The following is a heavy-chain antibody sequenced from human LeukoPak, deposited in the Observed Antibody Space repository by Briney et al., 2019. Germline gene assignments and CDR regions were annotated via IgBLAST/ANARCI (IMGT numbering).Heavy chain of an antibody. Sequence: SETLSLTCTVSGYSISSGYYWGWIRQPPGKGLEWIGSIYHSGSTYYNPSLKSRVTMSVDTSKNQFSLKLSSVTAADTAVYYCARDQDGSGSFDYWGQGTLVTVSS. CDR3: ARDQDGSGSFDY. CDR1: GYSISSGYY. V-gene: IGHV4-38-2*02. J-gene: IGHJ4*02. CDR2: IYHSGST. D-gene: IGHD3-10*01.